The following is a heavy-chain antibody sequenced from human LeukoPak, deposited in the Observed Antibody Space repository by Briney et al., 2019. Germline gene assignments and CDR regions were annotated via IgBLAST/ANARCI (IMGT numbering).Heavy chain of an antibody. V-gene: IGHV1-2*02. CDR1: GFTFNAYN. CDR3: ASSSVTTEGVHY. D-gene: IGHD4-17*01. Sequence: GASVKVSCKASGFTFNAYNIHWVRQAPGQGLEWMGWINPKSGGANYAQKFQGRVTMTWDTSISTAYMELSRLRSDDTAVYYCASSSVTTEGVHYWGQGTLVTVSS. J-gene: IGHJ4*02. CDR2: INPKSGGA.